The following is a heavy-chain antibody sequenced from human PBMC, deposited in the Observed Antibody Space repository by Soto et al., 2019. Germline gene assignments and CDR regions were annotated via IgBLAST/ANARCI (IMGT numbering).Heavy chain of an antibody. CDR2: MNPNSGNT. J-gene: IGHJ6*03. CDR1: GYTFTRYD. V-gene: IGHV1-8*01. Sequence: ASVKVSCKASGYTFTRYDFNWVRQTTGQGLEWMGWMNPNSGNTGYAQKFQGRVTMTRNTSISTAYMELSSLRSDDTAVYYCARTFSSSSSYYYYYIDVWGKGTTVTVSS. CDR3: ARTFSSSSSYYYYYIDV. D-gene: IGHD6-6*01.